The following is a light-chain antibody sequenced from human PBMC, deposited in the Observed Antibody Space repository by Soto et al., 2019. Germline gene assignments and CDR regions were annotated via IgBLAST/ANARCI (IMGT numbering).Light chain of an antibody. CDR3: QQHYPRPPYT. V-gene: IGKV3-15*01. CDR1: QSVGNN. J-gene: IGKJ2*01. Sequence: IMTQSPAALSVSPGERATLSCRASQSVGNNLAWYQQKPGQAPRLLIFGASTRATGIPDRFSGSGSGTEFTLTISSLQSEDFAVYFCQQHYPRPPYTFGQGTKLEIK. CDR2: GAS.